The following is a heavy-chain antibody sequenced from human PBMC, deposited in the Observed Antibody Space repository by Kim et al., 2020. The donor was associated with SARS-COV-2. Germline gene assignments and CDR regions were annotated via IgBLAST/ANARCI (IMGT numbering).Heavy chain of an antibody. CDR3: ARGVGGLFDY. V-gene: IGHV3-11*05. J-gene: IGHJ4*01. Sequence: GGSLRLSCAASGFSFSDYYMSWIRQAPGRGLEWVSYISNSNTYKNYTDSVKGRFTVSRDNAKKSLSLQLNSLRAEDTAVYYCARGVGGLFDYWGHGILVTVSS. D-gene: IGHD6-19*01. CDR2: ISNSNTYK. CDR1: GFSFSDYY.